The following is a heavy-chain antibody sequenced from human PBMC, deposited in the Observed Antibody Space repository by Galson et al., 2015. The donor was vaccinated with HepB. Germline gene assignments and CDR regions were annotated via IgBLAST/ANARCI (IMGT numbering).Heavy chain of an antibody. CDR3: TRDPTPAYDLNYFDY. CDR1: GFTFGDYA. CDR2: IRSKAYGGTT. J-gene: IGHJ4*02. V-gene: IGHV3-49*03. Sequence: SPRLSCAASGFTFGDYAMSWFRQAPGKGLEWVGFIRSKAYGGTTEYAASVKGRFTISRDDSKSIAYLQMNSLKTEDTAVYYCTRDPTPAYDLNYFDYWGQGTLVTVSS. D-gene: IGHD2-2*01.